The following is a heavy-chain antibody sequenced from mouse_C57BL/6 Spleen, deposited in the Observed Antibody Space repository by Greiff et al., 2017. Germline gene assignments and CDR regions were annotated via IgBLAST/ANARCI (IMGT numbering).Heavy chain of an antibody. J-gene: IGHJ4*01. CDR3: ATQTGTGMDY. V-gene: IGHV5-16*01. CDR2: INYDGSST. CDR1: GFTFSDYY. D-gene: IGHD4-1*01. Sequence: EVMLVESEGGLVQPGSSMKLSCTASGFTFSDYYMAWVRQVPEKGLEWVANINYDGSSTYYLDSLKSRFIISRDNAKNILYLQMSRLKSEDTATYYCATQTGTGMDYWGQGTSVTVSS.